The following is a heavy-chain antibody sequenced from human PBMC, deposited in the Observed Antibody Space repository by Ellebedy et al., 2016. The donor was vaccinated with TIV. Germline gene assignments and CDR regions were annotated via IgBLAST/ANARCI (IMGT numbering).Heavy chain of an antibody. CDR2: ISSSSSYT. CDR3: ARATYGDSVSYGY. D-gene: IGHD4-17*01. CDR1: GFTFSDYY. J-gene: IGHJ4*02. Sequence: GGSLRLSCAASGFTFSDYYMSWIRQAPGKGLEWVSYISSSSSYTNYADSVKGRFTISRDNAKNSLYLQMNSLRAEDTAVYYCARATYGDSVSYGYWGQGTLVAVSS. V-gene: IGHV3-11*06.